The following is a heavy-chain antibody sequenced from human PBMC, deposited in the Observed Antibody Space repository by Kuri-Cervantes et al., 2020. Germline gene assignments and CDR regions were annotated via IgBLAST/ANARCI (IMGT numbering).Heavy chain of an antibody. D-gene: IGHD3-9*01. Sequence: GESLKISCAASGFTFSDYYMSWIRQAPGRGLEWVSYISSSGSTIYYADSVNGRFTISRDNAKNSMDLEMNSLRAEGTALCYCAKVGDVLRNFDYLGGGFDYWGRGTLVTVSS. CDR1: GFTFSDYY. V-gene: IGHV3-11*01. CDR2: ISSSGSTI. J-gene: IGHJ4*02. CDR3: AKVGDVLRNFDYLGGGFDY.